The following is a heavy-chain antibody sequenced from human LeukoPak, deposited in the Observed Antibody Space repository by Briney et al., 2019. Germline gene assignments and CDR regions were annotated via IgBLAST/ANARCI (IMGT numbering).Heavy chain of an antibody. CDR1: GDSVSSNSAA. V-gene: IGHV6-1*01. D-gene: IGHD6-19*01. Sequence: SQTLLLTCAISGDSVSSNSAAWNWIRQSPSRGLEWLGRTYYMSKWNNDYAAAVKSRITINPDTSKNQFSLELNSVTPEDTAVYYCARGWEYSSGWYYFDYWGQGTLVTVSS. J-gene: IGHJ4*02. CDR2: TYYMSKWNN. CDR3: ARGWEYSSGWYYFDY.